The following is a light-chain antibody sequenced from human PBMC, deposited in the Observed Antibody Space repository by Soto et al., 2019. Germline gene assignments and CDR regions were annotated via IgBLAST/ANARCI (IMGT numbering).Light chain of an antibody. J-gene: IGKJ1*01. CDR2: DAS. V-gene: IGKV1-5*01. Sequence: DIQMTQSPSTLSASVGDRVTITCRASQSIGSLLAWYQQKPGKAPNLLIFDASSLESGVPSRFSGSGSGTEFTLTINNLQPDDFATIYYCQQYKSSWTFGQGTKVDIK. CDR1: QSIGSL. CDR3: QQYKSSWT.